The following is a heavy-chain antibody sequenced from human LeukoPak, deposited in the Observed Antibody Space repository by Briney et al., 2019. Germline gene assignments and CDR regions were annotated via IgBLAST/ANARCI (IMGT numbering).Heavy chain of an antibody. D-gene: IGHD3-10*01. Sequence: SETLSLTCTVSGGSISSYYWSWIRQPPGKGLEWIGEINHSGSTNYNPSLKSRVTISVDTSKNQFSLKLSSVTAADTAVYYCARGRRRARITMVRGVTNWFDPWGQGTLVTVSS. J-gene: IGHJ5*02. CDR2: INHSGST. CDR3: ARGRRRARITMVRGVTNWFDP. V-gene: IGHV4-34*01. CDR1: GGSISSYY.